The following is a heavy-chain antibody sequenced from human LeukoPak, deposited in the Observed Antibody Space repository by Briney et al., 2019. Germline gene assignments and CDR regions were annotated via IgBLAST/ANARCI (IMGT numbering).Heavy chain of an antibody. CDR1: GFTFSDYY. Sequence: GGSLRLSCAASGFTFSDYYMSWIRQAPGKGLEWVSYIRGSGGTIYYADSVKGRFTISWDNAKNSLYLQVNSLRAEDTAVYYCARDGSRYCSATSCYTGYYYYGMDVWGQGTTVTVSS. V-gene: IGHV3-11*01. CDR3: ARDGSRYCSATSCYTGYYYYGMDV. J-gene: IGHJ6*02. CDR2: IRGSGGTI. D-gene: IGHD2-2*02.